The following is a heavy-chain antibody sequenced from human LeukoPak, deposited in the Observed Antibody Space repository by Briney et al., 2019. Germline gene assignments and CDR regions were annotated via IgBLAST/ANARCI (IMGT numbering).Heavy chain of an antibody. D-gene: IGHD2-2*01. CDR3: ARAPTVLVGYCSSSSCQADY. CDR1: GFTFSSYS. V-gene: IGHV3-21*01. J-gene: IGHJ4*02. Sequence: PGGSLRLTCAASGFTFSSYSMNWVRQAPGKGLEWVSAIDTSSTYIYYADSVKGRFTISRDNAENSLYLQMNSLRVEDTAVYYCARAPTVLVGYCSSSSCQADYWGQGTLATVSS. CDR2: IDTSSTYI.